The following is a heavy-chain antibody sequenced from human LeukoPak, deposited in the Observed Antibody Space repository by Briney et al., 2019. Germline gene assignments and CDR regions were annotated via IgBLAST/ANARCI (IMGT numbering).Heavy chain of an antibody. V-gene: IGHV4-4*07. J-gene: IGHJ4*02. Sequence: SSETLSLTCTVSGGSISGYYWSWIRQPAGKGLEWIGRIYTSGSTNYNPSLKSRVTISVDTSKNQFSLKLSSVTAADTAVYYCARLHEGWELPVDYWGQGTLVTVSS. CDR2: IYTSGST. D-gene: IGHD1-26*01. CDR1: GGSISGYY. CDR3: ARLHEGWELPVDY.